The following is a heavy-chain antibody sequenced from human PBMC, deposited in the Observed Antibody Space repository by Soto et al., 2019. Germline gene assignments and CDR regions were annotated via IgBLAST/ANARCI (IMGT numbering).Heavy chain of an antibody. CDR1: GFTFSRYG. CDR2: IWYDGNNK. J-gene: IGHJ6*02. D-gene: IGHD1-26*01. Sequence: VQLVESGGGVDQPGRSLRLSCEVSGFTFSRYGMHWVRQAPGKGLEWVAIIWYDGNNKYYGDSVKGRFTISRDTSKNTLYLQMNTLRAEDTAIYYCARDGRVEGYGMDVWGQGTTVTVSS. CDR3: ARDGRVEGYGMDV. V-gene: IGHV3-33*01.